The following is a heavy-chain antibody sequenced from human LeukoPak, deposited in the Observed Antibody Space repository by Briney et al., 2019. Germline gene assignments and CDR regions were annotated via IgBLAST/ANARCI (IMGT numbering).Heavy chain of an antibody. CDR1: GYTFTSYD. J-gene: IGHJ3*02. V-gene: IGHV1-8*03. D-gene: IGHD6-19*01. CDR2: MNPNSGNT. Sequence: ASVKVSCKASGYTFTSYDINWVRQATGQGLEWMGWMNPNSGNTGYAQKFQGRVTITRNTSISPAYMELSSLRSEDTAVYYCARGSIAVAQKNAFDIWGQGTMVTVSS. CDR3: ARGSIAVAQKNAFDI.